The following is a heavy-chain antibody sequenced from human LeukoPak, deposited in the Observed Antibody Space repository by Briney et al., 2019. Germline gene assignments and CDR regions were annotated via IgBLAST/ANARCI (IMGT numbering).Heavy chain of an antibody. CDR2: IYNGDMT. Sequence: GGSLRPSCAASGLTVSSNYMSWVRQAPGKGLEWLSVIYNGDMTYYADSVKGRFTISRDNSKNTLYLQMNSLRAEDTAVYYCARADGSGSFPYYFDYWGQGTLVTVSS. CDR3: ARADGSGSFPYYFDY. J-gene: IGHJ4*02. CDR1: GLTVSSNY. D-gene: IGHD3-10*01. V-gene: IGHV3-66*01.